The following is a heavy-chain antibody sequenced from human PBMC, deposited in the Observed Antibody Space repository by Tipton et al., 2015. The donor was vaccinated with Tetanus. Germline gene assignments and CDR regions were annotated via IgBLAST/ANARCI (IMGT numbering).Heavy chain of an antibody. CDR3: AREGHYYDSSGYSYYYGMDV. V-gene: IGHV1-18*01. CDR2: ISAYNGNT. D-gene: IGHD3-22*01. Sequence: QLVQSGAEVKKPGASVKVSCKASGYTFTSYGISWVRQAPGQGLEWMGWISAYNGNTNYAQKLQGRVTMTTDTSTSTAYMELRSLRSDDTAVYYCAREGHYYDSSGYSYYYGMDVWGQGTTVTVSS. J-gene: IGHJ6*02. CDR1: GYTFTSYG.